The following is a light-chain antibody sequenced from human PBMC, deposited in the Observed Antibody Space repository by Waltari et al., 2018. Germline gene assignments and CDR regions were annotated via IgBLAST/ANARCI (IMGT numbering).Light chain of an antibody. CDR2: GNT. Sequence: QSVLTQPPSMSGAPGQKVTIPCTGGSSNFGAGYDVHRYQQFPGAAPKLLIFGNTNRASGVPGRFSGSKSGTSASLAIAGLQSEDEAVYYCQSFDSDLSGSVFGGGTKLTVL. CDR1: SSNFGAGYD. J-gene: IGLJ3*02. V-gene: IGLV1-40*01. CDR3: QSFDSDLSGSV.